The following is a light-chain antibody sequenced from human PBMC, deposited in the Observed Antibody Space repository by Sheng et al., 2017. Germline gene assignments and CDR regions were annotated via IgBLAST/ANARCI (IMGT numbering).Light chain of an antibody. CDR1: QSISSW. Sequence: DIQMTQSPSTLSASVGDRVTITCRASQSISSWLAWYQQKPGQAPKVLIYKASRLESGVPSRFSGSESGTEFTLTINSLQPDDFATYYCLQYSSYWTFGQGTKVEI. V-gene: IGKV1-5*03. CDR2: KAS. J-gene: IGKJ1*01. CDR3: LQYSSYWT.